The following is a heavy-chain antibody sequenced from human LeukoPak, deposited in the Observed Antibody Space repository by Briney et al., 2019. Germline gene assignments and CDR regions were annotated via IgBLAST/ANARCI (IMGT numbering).Heavy chain of an antibody. CDR1: GGSISSYY. J-gene: IGHJ3*02. D-gene: IGHD1-7*01. Sequence: KPSETLSLTCTVSGGSISSYYWSWIRQPPGKGLEWIGYIYYSGSTNYNPSLKSRVTISVDTSKNQFSLKLSSVTAADTAVYYCARDGTGTTFDAFDIWGQGTMVTVSS. V-gene: IGHV4-59*01. CDR2: IYYSGST. CDR3: ARDGTGTTFDAFDI.